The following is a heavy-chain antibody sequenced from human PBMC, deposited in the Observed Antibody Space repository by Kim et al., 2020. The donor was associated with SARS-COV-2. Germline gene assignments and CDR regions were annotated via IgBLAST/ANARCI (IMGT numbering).Heavy chain of an antibody. Sequence: SETLSLTCTVSGGSISSYYWNWFRQPPGKGLEWIGYIYYSGSTNNNPSLKSRVTISEDTSKNQFSLKLRSVTAADTAVYYCARLRDGLYYFDYWGQGTLVTVSS. V-gene: IGHV4-59*08. CDR1: GGSISSYY. CDR3: ARLRDGLYYFDY. J-gene: IGHJ4*02. D-gene: IGHD3-16*01. CDR2: IYYSGST.